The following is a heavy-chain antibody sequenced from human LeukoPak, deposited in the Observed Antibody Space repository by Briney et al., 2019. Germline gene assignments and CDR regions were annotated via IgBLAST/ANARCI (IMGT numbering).Heavy chain of an antibody. CDR2: IYYSGST. Sequence: SQTLSLTCTVSGGSISSGGYYWSWIRQHPGKGLEWIGYIYYSGSTYYNPSLKSRVTISVDTSKNQFSLKLSSVTAADTAVYYCARRNYGDYLWAFDIWGQGTMVTVSS. J-gene: IGHJ3*02. V-gene: IGHV4-31*03. D-gene: IGHD4-17*01. CDR3: ARRNYGDYLWAFDI. CDR1: GGSISSGGYY.